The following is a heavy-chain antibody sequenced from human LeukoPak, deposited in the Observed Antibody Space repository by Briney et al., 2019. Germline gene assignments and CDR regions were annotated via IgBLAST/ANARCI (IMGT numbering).Heavy chain of an antibody. D-gene: IGHD3-10*01. Sequence: ASVKVSCKASGYTFTVYYMHWVRQAPGQGLEWMGWISPNSGGTKYAQRFQGRVTMTRDTSISTAYMELSRLTSDDTAVYYCARDRGHPAAFDIWGQGTLVTVSS. V-gene: IGHV1-2*02. CDR3: ARDRGHPAAFDI. CDR1: GYTFTVYY. J-gene: IGHJ3*02. CDR2: ISPNSGGT.